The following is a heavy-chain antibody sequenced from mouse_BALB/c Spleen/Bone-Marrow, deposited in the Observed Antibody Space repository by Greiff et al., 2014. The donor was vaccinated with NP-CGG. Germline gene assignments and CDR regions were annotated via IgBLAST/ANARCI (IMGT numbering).Heavy chain of an antibody. CDR1: GYAFSSSW. CDR3: SLYDYDELAWFAY. J-gene: IGHJ3*01. Sequence: VQLQQSGPELVKPGASVKISCKASGYAFSSSWMNWVKQRPGQGLEWIGRIYPGDGNTNYNEKFKGKDTLTADKSSTTAYMQLSSLTSVDSAVYFCSLYDYDELAWFAYWGQGTLVTVSA. CDR2: IYPGDGNT. D-gene: IGHD2-4*01. V-gene: IGHV1-82*01.